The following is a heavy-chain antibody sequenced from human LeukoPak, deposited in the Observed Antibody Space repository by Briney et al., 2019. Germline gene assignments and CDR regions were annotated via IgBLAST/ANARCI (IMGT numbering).Heavy chain of an antibody. CDR3: ARVGTALEAFDI. CDR2: INHSGST. D-gene: IGHD1-1*01. CDR1: GGSFSGYY. V-gene: IGHV4-34*01. Sequence: SETLSLTCAVYGGSFSGYYWSWIRQPPGKGLEWIGEINHSGSTNYNPSLKSRVTISVDTSKNQFSLKLSSVSAADTAVYYCARVGTALEAFDIWGQGTMVTVSS. J-gene: IGHJ3*02.